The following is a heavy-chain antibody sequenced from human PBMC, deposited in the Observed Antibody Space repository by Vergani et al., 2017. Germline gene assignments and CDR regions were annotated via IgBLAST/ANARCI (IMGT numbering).Heavy chain of an antibody. Sequence: QVQLVQSGAEVKKPGASVKVSCKASGYTFTSYDINWVRQATGQGLEWMGWMNPNSGNTGYAQKFQGRVTMTRNTSISTAYMELSSLSSEDTAVFYCARGPSGRITMVRGRRYGMDVWGQGTTVTVSS. D-gene: IGHD3-10*01. CDR2: MNPNSGNT. V-gene: IGHV1-8*01. CDR3: ARGPSGRITMVRGRRYGMDV. J-gene: IGHJ6*02. CDR1: GYTFTSYD.